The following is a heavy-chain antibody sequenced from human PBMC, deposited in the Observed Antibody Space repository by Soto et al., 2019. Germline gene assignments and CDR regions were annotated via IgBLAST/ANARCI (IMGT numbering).Heavy chain of an antibody. Sequence: QVQLVQSGTEVKKTGSSVKVSCKASGDTFRPFGISWVRQAPGQGLEWVGGIIPFFGTARYSQKFEDRITMTADESTNTVYMDLRSLTSEDTAIYYCAKSAPMDAGDKYYYDFWGQGALVTVSS. V-gene: IGHV1-69*01. CDR3: AKSAPMDAGDKYYYDF. CDR2: IIPFFGTA. CDR1: GDTFRPFG. J-gene: IGHJ4*02. D-gene: IGHD4-17*01.